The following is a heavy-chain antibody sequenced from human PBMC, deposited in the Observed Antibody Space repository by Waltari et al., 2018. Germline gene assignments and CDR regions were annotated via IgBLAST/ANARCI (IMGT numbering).Heavy chain of an antibody. J-gene: IGHJ5*02. V-gene: IGHV4-39*07. CDR3: AREGDSLPTHWFDP. D-gene: IGHD2-21*02. CDR2: IYYSGST. CDR1: CRSISSSSYY. Sequence: QLQLQESGPGLVKPSETLSLTCTVSCRSISSSSYYWACIRQPPGKGLEWIGSIYYSGSTYYNPSLKSRVTISVDTSKNQFSLKLSSVTAADTAVYYCAREGDSLPTHWFDPWGQGTLVTVSS.